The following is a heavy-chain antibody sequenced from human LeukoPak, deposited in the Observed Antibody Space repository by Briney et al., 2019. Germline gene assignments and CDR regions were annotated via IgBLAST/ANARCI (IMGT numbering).Heavy chain of an antibody. CDR3: AKDLSGDYFHYFDY. CDR2: ISGSGGST. V-gene: IGHV3-23*01. Sequence: GGSLRLSCAASGFTFSSYAMSWVRQAPGKGLEWVSAISGSGGSTYYADSVKDRFTISRDNSKNTLYLQMNSLRAEDTAVYYCAKDLSGDYFHYFDYWGQGTLVTVSS. D-gene: IGHD4-17*01. CDR1: GFTFSSYA. J-gene: IGHJ4*02.